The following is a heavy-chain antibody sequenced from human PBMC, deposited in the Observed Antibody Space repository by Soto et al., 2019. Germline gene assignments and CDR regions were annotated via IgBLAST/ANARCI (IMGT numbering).Heavy chain of an antibody. CDR1: GFIFSTQY. J-gene: IGHJ4*02. CDR3: AKGRDSSGYYYAD. Sequence: XGSLLLPCAASGFIFSTQYIHWVRQAPGKGLEWVALISCDGSNEYYAGSVKGRFTISRDISKNTLCLQMNSLRPEDTAVYYCAKGRDSSGYYYADWGQGALVTVSS. CDR2: ISCDGSNE. V-gene: IGHV3-30*18. D-gene: IGHD3-22*01.